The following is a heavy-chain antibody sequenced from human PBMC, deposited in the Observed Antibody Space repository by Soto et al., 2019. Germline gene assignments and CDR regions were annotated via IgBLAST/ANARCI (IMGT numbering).Heavy chain of an antibody. J-gene: IGHJ4*02. Sequence: PSETLSLTCGVSGDSISSGGSSWTWIRQPPGKGLEWIGYIYDRATTYYNPSLKSRVTISVDRSKNEFSLRLTSVTAADTAMYYCVRAIYGGWTRFDSWGQGILVTVSS. CDR1: GDSISSGGSS. D-gene: IGHD2-8*01. CDR3: VRAIYGGWTRFDS. V-gene: IGHV4-30-2*01. CDR2: IYDRATT.